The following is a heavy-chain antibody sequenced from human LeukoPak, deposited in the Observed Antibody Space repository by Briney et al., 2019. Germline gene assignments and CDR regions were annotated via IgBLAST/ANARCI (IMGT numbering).Heavy chain of an antibody. V-gene: IGHV3-48*03. CDR2: ISSSGSTI. CDR1: GFTFSSYE. Sequence: GGSLRLSCAASGFTFSSYEMNWVRQAPGKGLEWVSYISSSGSTIYYADSVKGRFTISRDNAKNSLYLQMNSLRAEDTAVYYCASGGPFGVGGFDYWGQGTLVTVSS. J-gene: IGHJ4*02. D-gene: IGHD3-3*01. CDR3: ASGGPFGVGGFDY.